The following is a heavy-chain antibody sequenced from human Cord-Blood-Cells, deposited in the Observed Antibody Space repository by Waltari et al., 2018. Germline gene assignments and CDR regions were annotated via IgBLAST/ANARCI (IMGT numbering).Heavy chain of an antibody. Sequence: QVQLQESGPGLVKPSETLSLTCTVSGYSISSGYYWRWIRQPPGKGLEWIGSICHSGSTAYNPSLKSRVTISGDTSKNQFSRKLSSVTAADTAVYYCARDSIEYQLLSAYYYYYYMDVWGKGTTVTVSS. CDR3: ARDSIEYQLLSAYYYYYYMDV. V-gene: IGHV4-38-2*02. J-gene: IGHJ6*03. D-gene: IGHD2-2*01. CDR1: GYSISSGYY. CDR2: ICHSGST.